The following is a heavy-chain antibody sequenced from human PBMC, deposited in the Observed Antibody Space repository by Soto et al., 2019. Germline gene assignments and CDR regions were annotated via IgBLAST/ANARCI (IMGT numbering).Heavy chain of an antibody. J-gene: IGHJ5*02. V-gene: IGHV3-23*01. Sequence: GGSLRLSCAASGFTFSDYAMNWVRQAPGKGLEWVSVISGDGGAKYYGDSVKGRFTISRENAKNSLYLQMNSLRAEDTAVYYCARDRFPAAYYYDSSGYRGNWFDPWGQGTLVTVS. CDR3: ARDRFPAAYYYDSSGYRGNWFDP. CDR2: ISGDGGAK. D-gene: IGHD3-22*01. CDR1: GFTFSDYA.